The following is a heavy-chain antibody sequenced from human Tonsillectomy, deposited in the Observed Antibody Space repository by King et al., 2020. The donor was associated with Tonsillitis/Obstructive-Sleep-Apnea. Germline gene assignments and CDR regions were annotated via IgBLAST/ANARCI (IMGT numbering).Heavy chain of an antibody. Sequence: VQLVESGGGLVKPGGSLRLSCAASGFTFSSYSMNWVRQAPGKGLEGVSSISSSSSYIYYADSVKGRFTISRDNAKNSLYLQMNSLRAEDTAVYYCARDRVSSSSSSAFDIWGQGTMVTVSS. V-gene: IGHV3-21*01. D-gene: IGHD6-6*01. CDR2: ISSSSSYI. CDR1: GFTFSSYS. J-gene: IGHJ3*02. CDR3: ARDRVSSSSSSAFDI.